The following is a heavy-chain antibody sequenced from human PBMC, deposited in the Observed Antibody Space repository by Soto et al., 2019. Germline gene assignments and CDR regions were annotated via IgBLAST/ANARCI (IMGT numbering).Heavy chain of an antibody. CDR3: AKDRHCSGGSCYSFLGYFDY. CDR2: ISGSGGST. Sequence: EVQLLESGGGLVQPGGSLRLSCAASGFTFSSYAMSWVRQAPGKGLEWVSAISGSGGSTYYADSVKGRFTISRDNSKNTLYLQMNSLRAEDTAVYYCAKDRHCSGGSCYSFLGYFDYWGQGTLVTVSS. V-gene: IGHV3-23*01. D-gene: IGHD2-15*01. CDR1: GFTFSSYA. J-gene: IGHJ4*02.